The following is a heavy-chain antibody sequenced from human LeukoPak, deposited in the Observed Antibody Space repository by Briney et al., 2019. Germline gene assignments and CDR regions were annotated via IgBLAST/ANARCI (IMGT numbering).Heavy chain of an antibody. CDR2: IYYSGST. CDR3: ARVHGGWFDP. D-gene: IGHD3-3*01. Sequence: SETLSLTCTVSGGSISSYYWSWIRQPPGKGLEWNGYIYYSGSTNYNPSPKSRVTISVDTSKTQFSLKLSSVTAADTAVYYCARVHGGWFDPWGQGTLVTVSS. J-gene: IGHJ5*02. CDR1: GGSISSYY. V-gene: IGHV4-59*01.